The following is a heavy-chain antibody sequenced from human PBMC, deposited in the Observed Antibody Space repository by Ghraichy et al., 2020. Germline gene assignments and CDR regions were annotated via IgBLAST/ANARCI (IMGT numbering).Heavy chain of an antibody. D-gene: IGHD2-8*01. CDR3: ARAKSVFKWFDP. V-gene: IGHV4-59*01. CDR1: GDSISRDY. J-gene: IGHJ5*02. CDR2: ISYSGST. Sequence: ESLNISCTVSGDSISRDYWSWIRQPPGKGLEWIGDISYSGSTNYSPSFKSRAIMSIDTSKNQFSLKLTSVTAADTAVYFCARAKSVFKWFDPWGQGILVTVSS.